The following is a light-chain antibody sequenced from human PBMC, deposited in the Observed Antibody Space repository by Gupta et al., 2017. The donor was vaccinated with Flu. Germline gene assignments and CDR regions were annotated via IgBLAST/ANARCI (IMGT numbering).Light chain of an antibody. J-gene: IGKJ3*01. CDR3: QQYSFYGIT. V-gene: IGKV1-5*03. CDR2: KAS. Sequence: GDRITITCRASQSIGSWLAWYQQKPGKAPKLLIYKASSLESGVPSSFSGSGSGTEFTLTISSLQPDDLATYYCQQYSFYGITFGPGTKVDIK. CDR1: QSIGSW.